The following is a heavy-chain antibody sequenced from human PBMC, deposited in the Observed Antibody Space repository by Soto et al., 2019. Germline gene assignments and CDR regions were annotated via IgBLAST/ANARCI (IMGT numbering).Heavy chain of an antibody. CDR2: IYYSGST. V-gene: IGHV4-39*01. D-gene: IGHD3-10*01. CDR3: ATLWGQD. CDR1: GGSISSSSYY. Sequence: QLQLQESGPGLVKPSETLSLTCTVSGGSISSSSYYWGWIRQPPGKGLEWIGSIYYSGSTYYNPSLNSRVNISVDTYKQQFSLKLSSVTAADTAVYYCATLWGQDWGQGTLVTVSS. J-gene: IGHJ4*02.